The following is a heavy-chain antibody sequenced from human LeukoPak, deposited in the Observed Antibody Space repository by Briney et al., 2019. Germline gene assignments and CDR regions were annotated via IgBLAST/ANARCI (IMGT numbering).Heavy chain of an antibody. J-gene: IGHJ4*02. CDR3: AATGNIGYSSSWYDY. D-gene: IGHD6-13*01. CDR2: INHSGST. Sequence: PSETLSLTCAVYGGSFSGYYWSWIRQPPGKGLEWIGEINHSGSTNYNPSLKSRVTISVDTSKNQFSLKLSSVTAADTAVYYCAATGNIGYSSSWYDYWGQGTLVTVSS. V-gene: IGHV4-34*01. CDR1: GGSFSGYY.